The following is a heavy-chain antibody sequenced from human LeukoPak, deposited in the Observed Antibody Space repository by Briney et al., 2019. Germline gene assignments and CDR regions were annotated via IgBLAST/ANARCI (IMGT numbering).Heavy chain of an antibody. CDR2: INAGNGHT. D-gene: IGHD3-10*01. J-gene: IGHJ4*02. V-gene: IGHV1-3*01. CDR3: ARGSYFYGSGSFMGSDY. Sequence: GASVKVSYKASGYTFTNYAVHWVRQAPGQRLEWMGWINAGNGHTEYSQNFQDRVTITRDTSATTAYMELSSLRSEDTAVYYCARGSYFYGSGSFMGSDYWGQGTLVTVSS. CDR1: GYTFTNYA.